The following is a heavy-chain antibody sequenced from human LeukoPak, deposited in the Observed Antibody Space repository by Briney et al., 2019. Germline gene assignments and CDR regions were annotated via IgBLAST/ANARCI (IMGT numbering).Heavy chain of an antibody. CDR3: ASQLVTYGAFDI. V-gene: IGHV4-31*03. CDR1: GGSISSGGYY. J-gene: IGHJ3*02. D-gene: IGHD2-21*02. Sequence: SQTLSLTCTVSGGSISSGGYYWSWIRQHPGKGLEWIGYIYYSGSTYYNPSLKSRVTISIDTSKNQFSLKLSSVTAADTAVYYCASQLVTYGAFDIWGQGTMVTVSS. CDR2: IYYSGST.